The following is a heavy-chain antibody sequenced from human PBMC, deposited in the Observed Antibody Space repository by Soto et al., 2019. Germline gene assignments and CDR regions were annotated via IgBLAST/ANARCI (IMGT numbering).Heavy chain of an antibody. CDR2: ISYDGSNK. Sequence: QVQLVESGGGVVQPGRSLRLSCAASGFTFSSYAMHWVRQAPGKGLEWVAVISYDGSNKYYADSVKGRFTISRDNSKNTLYLQMNSLRAEDTAVYYCARDQLEWYSSSWVASMDVWGQGTTVTVSS. D-gene: IGHD6-13*01. V-gene: IGHV3-30-3*01. J-gene: IGHJ6*02. CDR3: ARDQLEWYSSSWVASMDV. CDR1: GFTFSSYA.